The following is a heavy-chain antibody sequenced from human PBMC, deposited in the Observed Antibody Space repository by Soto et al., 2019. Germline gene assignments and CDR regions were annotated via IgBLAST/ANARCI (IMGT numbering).Heavy chain of an antibody. CDR3: AXXXXXXXXHGMDV. CDR1: GYTFTSYG. Sequence: QVQLVQSGGEVKKPGASVKLSCTASGYTFTSYGISWXXXXXXXXXXWMGWISAYNGKTNYAQNVQGRVTMTTDTXXXXXXXXXXXXXXXXXXXXXXAXXXXXXXXHGMDVWGQGTTVTVSS. J-gene: IGHJ6*02. V-gene: IGHV1-18*01. CDR2: ISAYNGKT.